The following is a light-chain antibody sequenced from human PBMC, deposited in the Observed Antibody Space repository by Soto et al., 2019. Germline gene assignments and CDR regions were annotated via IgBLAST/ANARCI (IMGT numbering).Light chain of an antibody. J-gene: IGKJ2*01. CDR1: QSVSSNY. CDR2: DAS. Sequence: EIVLTQSPGTLSLSPGERATRSCRASQSVSSNYLAWYQQKRGQAPRLLIYDASTRATGIPDRISGSRSGKGFPLTISRLESEDFAVYFCQRYGSSPPMYTFGQGTKLEIK. CDR3: QRYGSSPPMYT. V-gene: IGKV3-20*01.